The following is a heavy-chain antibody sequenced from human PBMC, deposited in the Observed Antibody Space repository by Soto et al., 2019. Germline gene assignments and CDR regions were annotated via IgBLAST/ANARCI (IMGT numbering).Heavy chain of an antibody. CDR2: FDPEDGET. V-gene: IGHV1-24*01. CDR1: GYTLTELS. Sequence: QVQLVQSGAEVKKPGASVKVSCKVSGYTLTELSMHWVRQAPGKGLEWMGGFDPEDGETIYAQKFQGRVTMTEDTSTDKAYMELSSLRSEDTAVYSFATAPMCGGDCGARYYYYGMDVWGQGTTVTVSS. D-gene: IGHD2-21*02. J-gene: IGHJ6*02. CDR3: ATAPMCGGDCGARYYYYGMDV.